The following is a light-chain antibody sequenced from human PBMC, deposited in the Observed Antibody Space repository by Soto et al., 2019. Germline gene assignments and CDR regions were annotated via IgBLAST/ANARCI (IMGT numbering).Light chain of an antibody. CDR2: LNSDGSH. CDR3: QTLGTGIVV. J-gene: IGLJ2*01. CDR1: SGHSTYA. V-gene: IGLV4-69*01. Sequence: QLVLTQSPSASASLGASVKFTCTLSSGHSTYAIAWHQQQPEKGPRFLMKLNSDGSHSKGDGIPDRFSGSSSGAERYLTISSLQSEDEADYYCQTLGTGIVVFGGGTKVTVL.